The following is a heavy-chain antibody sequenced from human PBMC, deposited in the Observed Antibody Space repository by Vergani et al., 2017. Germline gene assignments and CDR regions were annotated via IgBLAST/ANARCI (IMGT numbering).Heavy chain of an antibody. Sequence: EVQLLESGGGLVQPGGSLRLSCAASGFTFSSYAMSWVRQAPGKGLEWVSAIGTTGDTGDTYYPGSVKGRFTISRENAKNSLYLQMNSLRAGDTAVYYCARARAARPNAFDIWAKGQWSPSPQ. V-gene: IGHV3-13*01. J-gene: IGHJ3*02. CDR1: GFTFSSYA. D-gene: IGHD6-6*01. CDR2: IGTTGDTGDT. CDR3: ARARAARPNAFDI.